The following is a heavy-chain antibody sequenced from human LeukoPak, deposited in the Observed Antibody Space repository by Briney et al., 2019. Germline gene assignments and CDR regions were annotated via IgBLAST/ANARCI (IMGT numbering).Heavy chain of an antibody. Sequence: GGSLRLSCAAPGFTFSSYAMSWVRQAPGKGLEWVSAISGSGGSTYYADSVKGRFTISRDNSKNTLYLQMNSLRAEDTAVYYCAKVNDYGDYLDAFDIWGQGTMVTVSS. V-gene: IGHV3-23*01. CDR2: ISGSGGST. CDR1: GFTFSSYA. D-gene: IGHD4-17*01. J-gene: IGHJ3*02. CDR3: AKVNDYGDYLDAFDI.